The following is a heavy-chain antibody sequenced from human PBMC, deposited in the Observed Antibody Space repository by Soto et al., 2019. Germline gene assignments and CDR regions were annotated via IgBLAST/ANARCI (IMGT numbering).Heavy chain of an antibody. Sequence: QEQLVESGGGVVQPGRSLRLSCAASGFTFSSYGMHWVRQAPGKGMEWVAVIWYDGSNKYYVESVKGRFTISRDNSKNTLYLQMNSLRAEDTAVYYCARSPSGRDDWYFDLWGRGTLVTVSS. CDR3: ARSPSGRDDWYFDL. CDR2: IWYDGSNK. D-gene: IGHD6-19*01. J-gene: IGHJ2*01. CDR1: GFTFSSYG. V-gene: IGHV3-33*01.